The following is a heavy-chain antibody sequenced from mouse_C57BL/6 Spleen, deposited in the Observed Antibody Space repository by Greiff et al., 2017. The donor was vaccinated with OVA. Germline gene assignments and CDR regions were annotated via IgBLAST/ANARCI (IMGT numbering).Heavy chain of an antibody. J-gene: IGHJ1*03. V-gene: IGHV5-9-1*02. CDR2: ISSGGDYI. Sequence: EVKLMESGEGLVKPGGSLKLSCAASGFTFSSYAMSWVRQTPEKRLEWVAYISSGGDYIYYADTVKGRFTISRDNARNTLYLQMSSLKSEDTAMYYCTRDRSYGNYEYFDVWGTGTTVTVSS. D-gene: IGHD2-1*01. CDR3: TRDRSYGNYEYFDV. CDR1: GFTFSSYA.